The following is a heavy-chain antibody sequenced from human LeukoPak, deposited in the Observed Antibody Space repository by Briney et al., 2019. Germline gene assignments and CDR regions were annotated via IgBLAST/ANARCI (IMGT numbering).Heavy chain of an antibody. J-gene: IGHJ5*02. D-gene: IGHD3-10*01. CDR3: ARAVLPKPAPLVRFDP. CDR2: IYSGGST. Sequence: GGSLRLSCAASGFTVSSNYMSWVRQAPGKGLEWVSVIYSGGSTYYADSVKGRFTISRDNSKNTLYLQMNSLRAEDTAVYYCARAVLPKPAPLVRFDPWGQGTLVTVSS. CDR1: GFTVSSNY. V-gene: IGHV3-66*01.